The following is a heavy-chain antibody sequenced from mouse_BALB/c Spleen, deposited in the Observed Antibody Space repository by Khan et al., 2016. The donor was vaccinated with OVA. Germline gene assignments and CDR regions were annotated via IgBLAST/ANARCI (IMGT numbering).Heavy chain of an antibody. D-gene: IGHD1-1*01. J-gene: IGHJ2*01. CDR2: ISYSGNT. Sequence: QLEESGPGLVKSSQSLSLTCTVTGYSITSDYAWNWIRQFPGNKLEWMGYISYSGNTNYNPSLRSRISITRDTSKNQFFLQLNSVTTEDTATYYCARVYGGDFDYWGQGTTLTVSS. CDR3: ARVYGGDFDY. CDR1: GYSITSDYA. V-gene: IGHV3-2*02.